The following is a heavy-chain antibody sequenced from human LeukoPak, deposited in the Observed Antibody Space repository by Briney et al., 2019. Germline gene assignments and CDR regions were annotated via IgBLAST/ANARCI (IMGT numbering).Heavy chain of an antibody. CDR1: GYSFTSYW. CDR2: IYPGDSDT. CDR3: ARFRRCSSISCYFNWFDP. J-gene: IGHJ5*02. Sequence: GESLKISCKGSGYSFTSYWIGWVRQMPGKGLEWMGIIYPGDSDTRYSPSFQGQVTISADKSISTAYLQWSSLKASDTAMYYCARFRRCSSISCYFNWFDPWGQGTLVTVSS. D-gene: IGHD2-2*01. V-gene: IGHV5-51*01.